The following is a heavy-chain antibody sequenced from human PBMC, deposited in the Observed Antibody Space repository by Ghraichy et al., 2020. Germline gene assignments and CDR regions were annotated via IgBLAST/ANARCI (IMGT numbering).Heavy chain of an antibody. CDR1: GFTFSSYA. D-gene: IGHD6-19*01. V-gene: IGHV3-23*01. CDR3: AGRIPVAAAGQWYFHY. J-gene: IGHJ4*02. Sequence: GGSLRLSCAGSGFTFSSYAMSWVRQAPGKGLEWVSSVSGNGGNTYYADSVKGRFTISRDNSKNTLYLQMNSLRAEDTATYYCAGRIPVAAAGQWYFHYWGQGTLVTVSS. CDR2: VSGNGGNT.